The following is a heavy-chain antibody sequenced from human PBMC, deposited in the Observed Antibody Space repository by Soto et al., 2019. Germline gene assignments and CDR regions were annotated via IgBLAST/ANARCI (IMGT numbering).Heavy chain of an antibody. CDR3: ARDGAGTAVAGSAYYYYGMDV. V-gene: IGHV1-8*01. CDR2: MNPNSGNT. CDR1: GYTFTSYD. D-gene: IGHD6-19*01. J-gene: IGHJ6*02. Sequence: VASVKVSCKASGYTFTSYDINWVRQATGQGLEWMGWMNPNSGNTGYAQKFQGRVTMTRNTSISTAYMELSSLRSEDTAVYYCARDGAGTAVAGSAYYYYGMDVWGQGTTVTVSS.